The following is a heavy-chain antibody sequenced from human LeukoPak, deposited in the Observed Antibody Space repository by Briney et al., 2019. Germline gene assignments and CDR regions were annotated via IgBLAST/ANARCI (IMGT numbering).Heavy chain of an antibody. D-gene: IGHD2-2*01. CDR1: GFTFSSYA. CDR3: AKAAYCSSTSCSDEYYYYYYGMDV. CDR2: ISGSGGST. Sequence: GGSLRLSCAASGFTFSSYAMSWVRLAPGKGLEWVSAISGSGGSTYYADSVKGRFTISRDNSKNTLYLQMNSLRAEDTAVYYCAKAAYCSSTSCSDEYYYYYYGMDVWGQGTTVTVSS. J-gene: IGHJ6*02. V-gene: IGHV3-23*01.